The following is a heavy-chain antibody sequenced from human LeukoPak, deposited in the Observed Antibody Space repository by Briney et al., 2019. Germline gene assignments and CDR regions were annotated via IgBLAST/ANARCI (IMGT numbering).Heavy chain of an antibody. CDR1: GFTFGDYA. V-gene: IGHV3-49*03. D-gene: IGHD3-22*01. CDR2: IRSKAYGGTT. CDR3: TRDTYYYDSSGYLTH. Sequence: PSGGSLRLSGTASGFTFGDYAMSWFRQAPGKGLEWVGFIRSKAYGGTTEYAASVKGRFTVSRDDSKSIAYLQMNSLKTEDTAVYYCTRDTYYYDSSGYLTHWGQGTLVTVSS. J-gene: IGHJ4*02.